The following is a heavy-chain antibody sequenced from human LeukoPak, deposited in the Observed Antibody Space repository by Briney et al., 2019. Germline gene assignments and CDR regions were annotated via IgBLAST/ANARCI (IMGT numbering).Heavy chain of an antibody. D-gene: IGHD3-22*01. CDR2: ISRSSDYI. J-gene: IGHJ3*02. CDR3: ARYSIHVDYDSSSMGPVHAFDI. Sequence: ESGGSLRLSCAAPGSIFSGYSMNWVRQAPGKGLEWVASISRSSDYIYYADSVKGRFTISRDNAKNSLYLQMNSLRAEDTAVYYCARYSIHVDYDSSSMGPVHAFDIWGQGTMVTVSS. CDR1: GSIFSGYS. V-gene: IGHV3-21*01.